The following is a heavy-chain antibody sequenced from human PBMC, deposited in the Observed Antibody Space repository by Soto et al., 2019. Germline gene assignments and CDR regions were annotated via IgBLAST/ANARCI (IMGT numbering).Heavy chain of an antibody. V-gene: IGHV2-70*11. J-gene: IGHJ4*02. Sequence: GSGPTLVNPTQTLTLTCTFSGFSLSTSGMCVSWIRQPPGEALEWLARIDWDDDKYYSTSLKTRLTISKDTSKNQVVLTMTNMDPVDTATYYCARIRIAAGQADYWGQGTLVTVSS. CDR3: ARIRIAAGQADY. CDR2: IDWDDDK. D-gene: IGHD6-25*01. CDR1: GFSLSTSGMC.